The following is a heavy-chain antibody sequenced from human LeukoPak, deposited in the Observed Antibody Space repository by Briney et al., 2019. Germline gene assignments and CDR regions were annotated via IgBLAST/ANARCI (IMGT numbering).Heavy chain of an antibody. V-gene: IGHV3-11*04. CDR1: GFTFSDYY. D-gene: IGHD4-11*01. J-gene: IGHJ5*02. CDR2: ISSSGSTI. Sequence: AGGSLRLSCAASGFTFSDYYMSWIRQAPGKGLEWVSYISSSGSTIYYADSVKGRFTISRDNAKNSLYLQMNGLRAEDTAVYYCARTLNDYSNYAWFDPWGQGTLVTVS. CDR3: ARTLNDYSNYAWFDP.